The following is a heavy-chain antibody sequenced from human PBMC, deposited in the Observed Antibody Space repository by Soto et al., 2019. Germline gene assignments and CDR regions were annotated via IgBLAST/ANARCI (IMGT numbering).Heavy chain of an antibody. J-gene: IGHJ5*02. CDR2: TYYRSRWYS. V-gene: IGHV6-1*01. CDR3: ARERKYQLLSWYWFDP. D-gene: IGHD2-2*01. CDR1: GVSVSSNSAA. Sequence: SQTLSLTCAISGVSVSSNSAAWNWIRQSPSRGLEWLGRTYYRSRWYSDYAVSVKSRVTIDPDTSKNQFSLQLNSVTPEDTAIYYCARERKYQLLSWYWFDPWGQGTLVSVSS.